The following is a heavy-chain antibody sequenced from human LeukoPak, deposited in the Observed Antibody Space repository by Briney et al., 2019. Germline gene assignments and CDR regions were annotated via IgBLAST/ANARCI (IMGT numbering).Heavy chain of an antibody. J-gene: IGHJ4*02. Sequence: PSETLSLTCAVYGGSFSGYYWSWIRQPPGKGLEWIGEINHSGSTNYNPSLKSRVTISGDTSKKQFSLKLSSVTAADTAVYYCARGPQTYYDILTGLSFWRQGTLVTVSS. V-gene: IGHV4-34*01. CDR2: INHSGST. CDR1: GGSFSGYY. D-gene: IGHD3-9*01. CDR3: ARGPQTYYDILTGLSF.